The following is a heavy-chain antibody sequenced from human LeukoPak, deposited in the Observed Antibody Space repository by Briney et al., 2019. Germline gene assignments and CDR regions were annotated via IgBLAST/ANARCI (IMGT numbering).Heavy chain of an antibody. CDR2: MNPNSGNT. J-gene: IGHJ4*02. D-gene: IGHD2-2*02. Sequence: ASVKVSCKASGYTFTSYDINWVRQATGQGLEWMGLMNPNSGNTGYAQKFQGRVTMTRNTSISTAYMELSSLRSEDTAVYYCARGRIDCSSTSCYTYWGQGTLATVSS. V-gene: IGHV1-8*01. CDR3: ARGRIDCSSTSCYTY. CDR1: GYTFTSYD.